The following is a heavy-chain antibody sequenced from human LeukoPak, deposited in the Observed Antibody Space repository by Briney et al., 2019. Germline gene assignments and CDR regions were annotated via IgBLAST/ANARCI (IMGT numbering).Heavy chain of an antibody. Sequence: PGGSLRLSCAASGFTLSSNNMSWVCQAPGKGLEWVSVIYSGGSTYYADSVKGRFTISRDNSKNTLYLQMNSMRAEDTAVYYCARETYYYDSSGYGSAFDIWGQGTMVTVSS. CDR3: ARETYYYDSSGYGSAFDI. D-gene: IGHD3-22*01. CDR2: IYSGGST. CDR1: GFTLSSNN. J-gene: IGHJ3*02. V-gene: IGHV3-53*01.